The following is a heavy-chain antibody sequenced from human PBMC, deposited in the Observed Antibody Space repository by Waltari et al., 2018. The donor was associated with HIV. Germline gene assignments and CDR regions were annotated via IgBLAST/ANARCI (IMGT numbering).Heavy chain of an antibody. V-gene: IGHV2-26*01. Sequence: QVTLKESGPVLVKPTETLTLTCTVSGFSLSNDRMGVSWIRQPPGKALEWLAHLFSCDEKSYSTSLKGRLTISKDTSKSQVVLTMTNMDRVDTATYYCARIRDGIRVYGSGYYFDYWGQGTLVTVSS. J-gene: IGHJ4*02. CDR3: ARIRDGIRVYGSGYYFDY. CDR1: GFSLSNDRMG. D-gene: IGHD3-10*01. CDR2: LFSCDEK.